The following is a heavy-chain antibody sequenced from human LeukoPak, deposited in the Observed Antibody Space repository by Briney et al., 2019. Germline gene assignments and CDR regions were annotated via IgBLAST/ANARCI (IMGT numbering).Heavy chain of an antibody. CDR3: ARGNLDGYYFDY. V-gene: IGHV4-34*01. Sequence: PSETLSLTCAVYGGSLSGYYWSWIRQPPGKGLEWIGEIHYSGATNYGPSLKSRATISADMSNNRLSLRLTSVTAADTAVFYCARGNLDGYYFDYWGQGTQVTVSS. CDR2: IHYSGAT. D-gene: IGHD3/OR15-3a*01. J-gene: IGHJ4*02. CDR1: GGSLSGYY.